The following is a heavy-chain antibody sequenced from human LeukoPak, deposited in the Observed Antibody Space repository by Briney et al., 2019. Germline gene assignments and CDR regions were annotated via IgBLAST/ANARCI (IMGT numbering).Heavy chain of an antibody. V-gene: IGHV4-38-2*01. CDR1: GYSISRGYY. CDR2: MYHSGST. Sequence: PSETLSLTCAVAGYSISRGYYWGWIRQPPGKGLEWIGSMYHSGSTYYNPSLKSRVTISADTSNNQFSLKLSSVTAADTAVYYCARQGGYCDISSCYSFYYYYYMDVWGKGTTVTVSS. CDR3: ARQGGYCDISSCYSFYYYYYMDV. D-gene: IGHD2-2*01. J-gene: IGHJ6*03.